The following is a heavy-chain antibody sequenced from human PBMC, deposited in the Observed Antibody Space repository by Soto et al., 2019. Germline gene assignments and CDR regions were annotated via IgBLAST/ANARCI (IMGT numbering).Heavy chain of an antibody. D-gene: IGHD3-3*01. J-gene: IGHJ5*02. Sequence: SETLSLTCTVSGGSISSYYWSWIRQPPGKGLEWIGYIYYSGSTNYNPSLKSRVTISVDTSKNQFSLKLSSVTAADTAVYYCERRDFWSGYVSAWGQATLVTVSS. CDR2: IYYSGST. CDR1: GGSISSYY. CDR3: ERRDFWSGYVSA. V-gene: IGHV4-59*08.